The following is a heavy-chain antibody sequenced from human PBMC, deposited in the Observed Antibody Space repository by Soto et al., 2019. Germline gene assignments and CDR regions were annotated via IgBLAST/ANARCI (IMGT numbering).Heavy chain of an antibody. CDR1: GYTFTSYG. V-gene: IGHV1-18*01. Sequence: QVQLVQSGAEVKKPGASVKVSCKASGYTFTSYGISWVRQAPGQGLEWMGWISAYNGNTNYAQKLQGRVTMTTDTSTNTAYMELRSLRSDDTAVYYCARDGAYGDDIYYYYGMDVWGQGTTVTVSS. CDR3: ARDGAYGDDIYYYYGMDV. CDR2: ISAYNGNT. D-gene: IGHD4-17*01. J-gene: IGHJ6*02.